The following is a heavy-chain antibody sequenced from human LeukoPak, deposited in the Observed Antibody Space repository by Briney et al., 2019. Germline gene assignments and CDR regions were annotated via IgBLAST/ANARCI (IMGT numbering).Heavy chain of an antibody. J-gene: IGHJ4*02. CDR2: INHSGST. CDR1: GGSISSYY. D-gene: IGHD6-19*01. V-gene: IGHV4-34*01. Sequence: SETLSLTCTVSGGSISSYYWSWIRQPPGKGLEWIGEINHSGSTNYNPSLKSRVTISVDTSKNQFSLKLSSVTAADTAVYYCARGPGIAVAGTGYWGQGTLVTVSS. CDR3: ARGPGIAVAGTGY.